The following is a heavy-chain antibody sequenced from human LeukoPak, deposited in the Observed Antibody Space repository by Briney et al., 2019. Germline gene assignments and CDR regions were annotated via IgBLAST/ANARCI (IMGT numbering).Heavy chain of an antibody. CDR2: INPNSGGT. D-gene: IGHD5-18*01. Sequence: ASVKVSCKASGYTFTGYYTHWVRQAPGQGLEWMGWINPNSGGTNYAQKFQGRVTMTRDTSISTAYMELSRLRSDATAVYYCARDQLGFSVDYWGQGTLVTLSA. V-gene: IGHV1-2*02. J-gene: IGHJ4*02. CDR1: GYTFTGYY. CDR3: ARDQLGFSVDY.